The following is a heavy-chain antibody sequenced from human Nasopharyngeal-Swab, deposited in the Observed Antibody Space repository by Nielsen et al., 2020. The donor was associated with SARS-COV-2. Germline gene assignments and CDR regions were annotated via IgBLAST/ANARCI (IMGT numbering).Heavy chain of an antibody. J-gene: IGHJ4*02. V-gene: IGHV3-33*01. CDR2: IWYDGSNK. Sequence: VRQAPGKGLEWVAVIWYDGSNKYYADSVKGRSTISRDNSKNTLYLQMSSLRAEDTAVYYCARGYSGYYYFDYWGQGTLVTVSS. D-gene: IGHD5-12*01. CDR3: ARGYSGYYYFDY.